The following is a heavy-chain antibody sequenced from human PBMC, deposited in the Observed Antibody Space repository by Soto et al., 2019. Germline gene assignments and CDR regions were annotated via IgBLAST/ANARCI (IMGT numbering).Heavy chain of an antibody. V-gene: IGHV3-7*01. CDR1: GFTFSSYW. CDR3: ARAGVPYAFDI. Sequence: EVQLVESGGGLVQPGGSLRLSCAASGFTFSSYWMTWVRQAPGKGLEWLANIKQDGSDKYYVDSVKGRFTISRDNAKHSLYLQMNSLRAEDMAVYFCARAGVPYAFDIWGQGTMVTVSS. J-gene: IGHJ3*02. D-gene: IGHD3-10*01. CDR2: IKQDGSDK.